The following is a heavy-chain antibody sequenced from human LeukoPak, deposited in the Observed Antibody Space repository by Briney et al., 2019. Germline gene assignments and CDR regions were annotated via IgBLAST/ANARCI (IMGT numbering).Heavy chain of an antibody. CDR3: VRWRDSLYYFDY. CDR1: GGSFSGYY. D-gene: IGHD2-21*01. V-gene: IGHV4-34*01. J-gene: IGHJ4*02. CDR2: INHSGST. Sequence: SETLSLTCAVYGGSFSGYYWSWIRQPPGKGLEWIGEINHSGSTNYNPSLKSRVTISVDTSKNQFSLKLSSVTAADTAVYYCVRWRDSLYYFDYWGQGTLVTVSS.